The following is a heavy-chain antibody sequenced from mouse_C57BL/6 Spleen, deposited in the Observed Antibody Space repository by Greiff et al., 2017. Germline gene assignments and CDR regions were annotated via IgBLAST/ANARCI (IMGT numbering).Heavy chain of an antibody. CDR1: GFTFTDYY. V-gene: IGHV7-3*01. D-gene: IGHD1-3*01. J-gene: IGHJ4*01. CDR2: IRNKANGYTT. CDR3: ARNMDILAYYAMDY. Sequence: EVQVVESGGGLVQPGGSLSLSCAASGFTFTDYYMSWVRQPPGKALEWLGFIRNKANGYTTEYSASVKGRFTISRDNTQSILYLQMNALRADDSATYYCARNMDILAYYAMDYWGQGTSVTVSS.